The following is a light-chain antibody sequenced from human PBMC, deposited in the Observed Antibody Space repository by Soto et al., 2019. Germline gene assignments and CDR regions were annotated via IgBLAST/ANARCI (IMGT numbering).Light chain of an antibody. CDR1: SSDVGAYIY. V-gene: IGLV2-14*03. Sequence: QSALTQPASVSGSPGQSITISCTGTSSDVGAYIYVSWYQHQPGKAPKVMIYDVNSRPSGVSNRFSGSKSGNTASLTISGLQAEDEADYYCSSYTRSSTLVFGGGTKLTVL. CDR3: SSYTRSSTLV. J-gene: IGLJ2*01. CDR2: DVN.